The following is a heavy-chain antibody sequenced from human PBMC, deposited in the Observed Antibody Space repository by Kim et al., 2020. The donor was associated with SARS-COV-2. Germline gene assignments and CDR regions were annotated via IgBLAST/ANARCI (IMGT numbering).Heavy chain of an antibody. CDR2: VNHSGST. CDR3: ARRGRLYSGYDWGRGYYFDW. V-gene: IGHV4-34*01. Sequence: SETLSLTCAVYGGSFSNYYWNWIRQPPGKGLDWIGEVNHSGSTKYNPSLKSRVTISVDTSKNQFSLNLSSVTAADTAVYYCARRGRLYSGYDWGRGYYFDWWGQGTLVSVSS. J-gene: IGHJ4*02. D-gene: IGHD5-12*01. CDR1: GGSFSNYY.